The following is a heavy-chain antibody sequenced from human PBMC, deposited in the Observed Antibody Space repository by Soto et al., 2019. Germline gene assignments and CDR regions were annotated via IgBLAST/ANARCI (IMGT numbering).Heavy chain of an antibody. CDR3: ARSADNYKRLDY. J-gene: IGHJ4*02. V-gene: IGHV3-11*06. Sequence: GGSLRLSCEGSGFTFSDYYISWIRQAPGKGLEWISYSSNSGTFSRYADSVKGRFSISRDNTKNWLYLQMNSLRAEDTAVYYCARSADNYKRLDYWGQGTPVTVSS. D-gene: IGHD1-1*01. CDR2: SSNSGTFS. CDR1: GFTFSDYY.